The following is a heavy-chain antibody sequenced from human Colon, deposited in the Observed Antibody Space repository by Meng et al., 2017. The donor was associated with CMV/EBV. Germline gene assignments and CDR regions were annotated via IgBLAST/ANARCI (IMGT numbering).Heavy chain of an antibody. D-gene: IGHD5-18*01. CDR1: GYTFTGYY. V-gene: IGHV1-2*02. Sequence: VGLVQSGAEVKQPGASVKVSCKASGYTFTGYYIHWVRQAPGQGLEWIGWINPKSVDTKYAQKFQGRVIMTRDTSIDTAYMELSSLRSDDTAVYYCARGVVGGYNFGYPVAYYYDYWGQGTLVTVSS. J-gene: IGHJ4*02. CDR3: ARGVVGGYNFGYPVAYYYDY. CDR2: INPKSVDT.